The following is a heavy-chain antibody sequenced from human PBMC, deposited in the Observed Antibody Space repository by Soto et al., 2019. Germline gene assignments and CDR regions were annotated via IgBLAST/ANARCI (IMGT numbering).Heavy chain of an antibody. Sequence: GALRLSCAASGFTFSSYAMSWVRQAPGKGLEWVSAISGSGGSTYYADSVKGRFTISRDNSKNTLYLQMNSLRAEDTAVYYCAKDGTTYYDFWSGYSRDYYYYGMDVWGQGTTVTVSS. D-gene: IGHD3-3*01. V-gene: IGHV3-23*01. CDR1: GFTFSSYA. J-gene: IGHJ6*02. CDR3: AKDGTTYYDFWSGYSRDYYYYGMDV. CDR2: ISGSGGST.